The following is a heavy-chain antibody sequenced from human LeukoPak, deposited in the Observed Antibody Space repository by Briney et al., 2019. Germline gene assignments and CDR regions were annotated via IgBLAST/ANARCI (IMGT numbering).Heavy chain of an antibody. CDR1: GFIFSSYA. Sequence: GGSLRLSCAASGFIFSSYAMHWVRQAPGKGLEYVSAISSNGGSTYYANSVKGRFTISRDNSKNTLYLQMGSLRAEDMAVYYCARIGGTFDYWGQGTLVTVSS. CDR3: ARIGGTFDY. J-gene: IGHJ4*02. V-gene: IGHV3-64*01. CDR2: ISSNGGST.